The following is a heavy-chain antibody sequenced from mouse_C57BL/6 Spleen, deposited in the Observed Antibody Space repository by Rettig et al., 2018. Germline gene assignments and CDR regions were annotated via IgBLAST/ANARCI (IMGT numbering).Heavy chain of an antibody. V-gene: IGHV1-55*01. J-gene: IGHJ1*03. CDR3: ARKNYYGSSWYFDV. CDR2: IYPGSGST. Sequence: GDIYPGSGSTNYNEKFKSKATLTVDTSSSTAYMQLSSLTSEDSAVYYCARKNYYGSSWYFDVWGTGTTVTVSS. D-gene: IGHD1-1*01.